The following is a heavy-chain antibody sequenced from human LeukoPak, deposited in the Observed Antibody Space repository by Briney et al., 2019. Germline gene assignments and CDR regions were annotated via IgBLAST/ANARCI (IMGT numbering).Heavy chain of an antibody. Sequence: SETLSLTCTVSGGSISSYYWSWIRQPPGKGLEWIGYIYYSGSTNYNPSLKSRVTISVDTSKNQFSLKLSSVTAADTAVYYCARGPDYYDRVALGYWGQGTLVTVSS. CDR3: ARGPDYYDRVALGY. CDR1: GGSISSYY. V-gene: IGHV4-59*01. J-gene: IGHJ4*02. D-gene: IGHD3-22*01. CDR2: IYYSGST.